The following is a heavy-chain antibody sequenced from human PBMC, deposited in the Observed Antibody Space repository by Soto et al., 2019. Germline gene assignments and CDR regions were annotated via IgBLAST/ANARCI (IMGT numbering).Heavy chain of an antibody. D-gene: IGHD3-22*01. V-gene: IGHV3-48*02. Sequence: EVQLVESGGGLVQPGGSLRLSCAASGFTFSSYSMNWVRQAPGKGLEWVSYISSSSSTIYYADSVEGRFTISRDNAKNSLYLQMNSLRDEDTAVYYCARGVYYYDSSGYYGYWGQGTLVTVSS. CDR1: GFTFSSYS. CDR2: ISSSSSTI. J-gene: IGHJ4*02. CDR3: ARGVYYYDSSGYYGY.